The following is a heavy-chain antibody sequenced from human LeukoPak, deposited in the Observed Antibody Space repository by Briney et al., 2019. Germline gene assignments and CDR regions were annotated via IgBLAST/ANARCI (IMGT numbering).Heavy chain of an antibody. CDR2: IYSGGST. J-gene: IGHJ6*02. D-gene: IGHD3-22*01. V-gene: IGHV3-66*01. Sequence: GGSLRLSCAASGFTVSSNYMSWVRQAPGKGLEWVSVIYSGGSTYYADSVKGRFTISRDNSKNTLYLQMNSLRAEDTAVYYCAKDLSYDSSGYYQHLPPYYYYGMDVWGQGTTVTVSS. CDR3: AKDLSYDSSGYYQHLPPYYYYGMDV. CDR1: GFTVSSNY.